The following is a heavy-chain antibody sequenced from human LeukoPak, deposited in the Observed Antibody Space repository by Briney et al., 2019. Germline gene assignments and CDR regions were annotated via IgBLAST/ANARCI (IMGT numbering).Heavy chain of an antibody. D-gene: IGHD5-24*01. CDR1: GGSISSSSYY. V-gene: IGHV4-39*01. J-gene: IGHJ4*02. CDR2: IYYSGST. Sequence: PSETLSLTCTVSGGSISSSSYYWGWIRQPPGKGLEWIGSIYYSGSTYHNPSLKSRVTISVDTSKNQFSLKLSSVTAADTAVYYCARHEEGDGFDYWGQGTLVTVSS. CDR3: ARHEEGDGFDY.